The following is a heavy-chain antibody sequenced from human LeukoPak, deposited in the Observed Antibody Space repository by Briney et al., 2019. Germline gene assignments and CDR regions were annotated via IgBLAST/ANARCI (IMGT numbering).Heavy chain of an antibody. CDR3: AREYEPLFDY. V-gene: IGHV1-46*01. J-gene: IGHJ4*02. CDR1: GYTLTIYS. Sequence: ASVKVSCKASGYTLTIYSMHWVRQAPGQGLEWMGIINPSGGSTSYAQKFQGRVTMTRDTSTSTVYMELSSLRSADTAVYYCAREYEPLFDYWGQGTLVTVSS. D-gene: IGHD3-16*01. CDR2: INPSGGST.